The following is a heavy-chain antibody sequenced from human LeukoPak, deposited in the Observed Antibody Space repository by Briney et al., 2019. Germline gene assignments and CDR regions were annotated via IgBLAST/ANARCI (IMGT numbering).Heavy chain of an antibody. CDR3: ANFRSSGMYYFDY. CDR1: GYTFTGYY. D-gene: IGHD3-3*01. V-gene: IGHV1-2*06. J-gene: IGHJ4*02. Sequence: ASVKVSCKASGYTFTGYYMHWVRQAPGQGLEWMGRNNPNSGGTNYAQKFQGRVTMTRDTSISTAYMELSRLRSDDTAVYYCANFRSSGMYYFDYWGQGTLVTVSS. CDR2: NNPNSGGT.